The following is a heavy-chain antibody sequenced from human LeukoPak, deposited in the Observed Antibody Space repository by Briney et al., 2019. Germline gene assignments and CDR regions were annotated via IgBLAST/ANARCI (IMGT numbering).Heavy chain of an antibody. J-gene: IGHJ5*02. Sequence: GGSLRLSCAASGFAFSSYWMSWVRQAPGKGLEWVANIKQDGSEKYYVDSVKGRFTISRDNAKNTLNLQMNSLRAEDTAVYYCARDLGQYYDTSDNWFDPWGQGTLVTVSS. D-gene: IGHD3-22*01. CDR1: GFAFSSYW. CDR2: IKQDGSEK. CDR3: ARDLGQYYDTSDNWFDP. V-gene: IGHV3-7*01.